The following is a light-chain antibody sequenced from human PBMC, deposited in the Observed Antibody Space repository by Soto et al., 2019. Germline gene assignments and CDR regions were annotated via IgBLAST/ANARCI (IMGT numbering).Light chain of an antibody. CDR2: GAS. Sequence: DIVMTQSPATLSVSPGERATLSCRASQSVSSNLAWYQQRPGQAPRLLIYGASNRATGIPARFSGSGSGTEFTLTITSLQYEDCAVYYCQQYNKCPPRTFGQGTKVESK. CDR3: QQYNKCPPRT. J-gene: IGKJ1*01. V-gene: IGKV3-15*01. CDR1: QSVSSN.